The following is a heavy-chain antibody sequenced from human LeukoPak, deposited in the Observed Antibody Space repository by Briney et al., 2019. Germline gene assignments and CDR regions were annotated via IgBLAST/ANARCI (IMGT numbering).Heavy chain of an antibody. CDR2: IKSKTDGGTT. V-gene: IGHV3-15*01. Sequence: MPGGSLRLSCAASGFTFSNAWMSWVRQAPGKGLEWVGRIKSKTDGGTTDYAAPVKGRFTISRDDSKSTLYLQMNSLKTEDTAVYYCTTSDDSSGYYYADFDYWGQGTLVTVSS. J-gene: IGHJ4*02. CDR1: GFTFSNAW. D-gene: IGHD3-22*01. CDR3: TTSDDSSGYYYADFDY.